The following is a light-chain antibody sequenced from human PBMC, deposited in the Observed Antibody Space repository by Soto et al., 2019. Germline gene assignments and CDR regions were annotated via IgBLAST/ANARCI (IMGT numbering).Light chain of an antibody. CDR1: SSDVGGYNY. Sequence: QSALTQLPSASGSPGQSVTISCTGTSSDVGGYNYVSWYQQHPGKAPKLMIYEVSKRPSGVPDRFSGSKSGNTASLTVSGLQAEDEADYYCSSYAGSSNLVFGGGTKLTVL. CDR2: EVS. V-gene: IGLV2-8*01. CDR3: SSYAGSSNLV. J-gene: IGLJ2*01.